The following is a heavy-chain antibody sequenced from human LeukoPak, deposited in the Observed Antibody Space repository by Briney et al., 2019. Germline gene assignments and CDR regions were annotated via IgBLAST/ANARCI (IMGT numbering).Heavy chain of an antibody. D-gene: IGHD6-6*01. J-gene: IGHJ4*02. CDR3: SRSNYFDY. CDR1: GFTFSSYW. V-gene: IGHV3-74*01. Sequence: GGSLRLSCVASGFTFSSYWMHWVRQAPGKGLVWVSRISSDGNFTNYADSVKGRFTISRDNAKNILYLQMNSLRAEDTAVYYCSRSNYFDYWGQGTLVTVSS. CDR2: ISSDGNFT.